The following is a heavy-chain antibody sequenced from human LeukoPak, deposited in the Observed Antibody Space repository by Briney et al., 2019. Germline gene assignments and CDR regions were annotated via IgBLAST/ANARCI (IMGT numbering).Heavy chain of an antibody. CDR2: ISSSSTYI. D-gene: IGHD6-13*01. Sequence: GGSLRLSCAASGFTFSTHYMSWVRQAPGKGLEWVSSISSSSTYIYFADSVKGRFTDSRDNAKNSLFLQMNSLRAEDTALYYCARGPSSSWYFYYYYYYMDVWGKGTTVTVSS. CDR3: ARGPSSSWYFYYYYYYMDV. J-gene: IGHJ6*03. V-gene: IGHV3-21*04. CDR1: GFTFSTHY.